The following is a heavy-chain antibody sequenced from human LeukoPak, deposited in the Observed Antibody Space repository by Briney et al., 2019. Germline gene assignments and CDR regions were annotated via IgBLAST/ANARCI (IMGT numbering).Heavy chain of an antibody. J-gene: IGHJ6*02. CDR3: ARTYYYGSGSPSMDV. D-gene: IGHD3-10*01. Sequence: VSGPVLVKPTETLTLTCTVSGFSLSNARVGVSWIRQPPGKALEWLAHIFSNDEKSYSTSLKSRLTISKDTSKSQVVLTMTNMDPVDTATYYCARTYYYGSGSPSMDVWGQGTTVTVSS. V-gene: IGHV2-26*01. CDR2: IFSNDEK. CDR1: GFSLSNARVG.